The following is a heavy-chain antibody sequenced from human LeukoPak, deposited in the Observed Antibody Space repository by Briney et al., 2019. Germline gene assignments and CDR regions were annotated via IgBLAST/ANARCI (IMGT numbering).Heavy chain of an antibody. CDR3: AKDIYPDIAVAGD. CDR1: GFTLDDYA. CDR2: ISWNSGSI. V-gene: IGHV3-9*03. Sequence: GXSLRLSCAASGFTLDDYAMHWVRQAPGKGLEWVSGISWNSGSIVYADCVKGRFTISRDNAKNSVYLQMNSLRAEDMALYYCAKDIYPDIAVAGDWGQGTLVTVSS. D-gene: IGHD6-19*01. J-gene: IGHJ4*02.